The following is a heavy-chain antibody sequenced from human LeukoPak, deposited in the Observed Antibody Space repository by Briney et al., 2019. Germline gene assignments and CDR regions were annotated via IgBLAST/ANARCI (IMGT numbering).Heavy chain of an antibody. D-gene: IGHD3-22*01. Sequence: GASVKVSCKASGGTFSSYAISWVRQAPGQGLEWMGGIIPIFGTANYAQKFQGRVTITRDTSASTAYMELSSLRSEDTAVYYCARDYYDSSGTEHFDYWGQGTLVTVSS. CDR3: ARDYYDSSGTEHFDY. CDR1: GGTFSSYA. CDR2: IIPIFGTA. V-gene: IGHV1-69*05. J-gene: IGHJ4*02.